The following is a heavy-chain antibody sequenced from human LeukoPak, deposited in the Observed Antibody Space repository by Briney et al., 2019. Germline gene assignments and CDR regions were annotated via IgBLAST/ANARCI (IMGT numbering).Heavy chain of an antibody. CDR1: GGSISSDTYY. J-gene: IGHJ4*02. D-gene: IGHD3-10*01. CDR2: IYYSGST. CDR3: ARHGITYYFGSGSYYNTCFDS. Sequence: SETLYLTCTVSGGSISSDTYYWDWIRQPPGKGLEWIGSIYYSGSTYYNPSLKSRVTISVDTSKNQFSLRLSSVTAADTAVYYCARHGITYYFGSGSYYNTCFDSWGRGTLVTVSS. V-gene: IGHV4-39*01.